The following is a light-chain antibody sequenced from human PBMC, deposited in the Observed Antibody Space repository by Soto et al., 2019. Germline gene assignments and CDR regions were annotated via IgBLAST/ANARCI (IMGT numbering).Light chain of an antibody. CDR3: SSYTSISTLVV. Sequence: QSALTQPASVSGSPVQSITISCTGTSSDVGGYNYVSWYQQHPGKAPKLMIYEVSNRPSGVSNRFSGSESGNTASLTISGLQAEDEADYYGSSYTSISTLVVFGGGTKLTVL. V-gene: IGLV2-14*01. CDR1: SSDVGGYNY. CDR2: EVS. J-gene: IGLJ2*01.